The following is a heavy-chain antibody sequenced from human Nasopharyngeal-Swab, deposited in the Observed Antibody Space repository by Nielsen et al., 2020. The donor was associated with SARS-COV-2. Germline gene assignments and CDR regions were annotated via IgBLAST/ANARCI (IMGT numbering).Heavy chain of an antibody. V-gene: IGHV5-51*01. CDR2: IYPGDSDT. CDR1: GYSVTSYW. CDR3: ARLLLWFGELMFDY. J-gene: IGHJ4*02. Sequence: GESLKISCKGSGYSVTSYWIGWVLQMPGKGLECMGIIYPGDSDTRYGPSFQGQVTISADKSISTAYLQGSSLKASDTAMYYCARLLLWFGELMFDYWGQGTLVTVSS. D-gene: IGHD3-10*01.